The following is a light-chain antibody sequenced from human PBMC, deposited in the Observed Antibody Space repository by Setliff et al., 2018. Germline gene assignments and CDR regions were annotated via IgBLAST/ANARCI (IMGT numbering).Light chain of an antibody. V-gene: IGLV2-14*01. CDR2: DVS. CDR3: CSYTGTSTPYV. Sequence: QSALTQPASVSGSPGQSIAVSCTGSGSDVGAYKFVSWYQQRPGKAPRLMIYDVSNRPSGVSDRCSGSKSGNTASLTISGLQAEDEADYYCCSYTGTSTPYVVGTGTKVTVL. CDR1: GSDVGAYKF. J-gene: IGLJ1*01.